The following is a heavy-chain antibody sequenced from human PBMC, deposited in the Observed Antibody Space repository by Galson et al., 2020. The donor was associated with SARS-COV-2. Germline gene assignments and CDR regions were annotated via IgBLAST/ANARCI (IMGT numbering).Heavy chain of an antibody. Sequence: ASEKVSCKASGYTFTHYYVQWVRQAPRQGLEWMAWINPHNGGSNYAQKFQGRVTVTRDTSINTVYMDLSSLISGDTAVYFCARGRIEDRGFFFDYWGQGTLVTVSS. CDR3: ARGRIEDRGFFFDY. CDR2: INPHNGGS. D-gene: IGHD2-15*01. J-gene: IGHJ4*02. V-gene: IGHV1-2*02. CDR1: GYTFTHYY.